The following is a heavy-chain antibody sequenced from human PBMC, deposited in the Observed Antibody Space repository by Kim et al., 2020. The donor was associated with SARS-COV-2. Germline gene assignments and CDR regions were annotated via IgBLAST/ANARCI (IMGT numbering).Heavy chain of an antibody. D-gene: IGHD5-12*01. J-gene: IGHJ4*02. CDR3: ARRSEWLRYSFDY. V-gene: IGHV4-34*10. Sequence: NPSLKRRITITVDTSKNQFSLKLGSVTAADTAVYYCARRSEWLRYSFDYWGQGTLVTVSS.